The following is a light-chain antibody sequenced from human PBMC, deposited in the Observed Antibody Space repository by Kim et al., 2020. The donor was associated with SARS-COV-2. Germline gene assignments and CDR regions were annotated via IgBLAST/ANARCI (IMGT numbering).Light chain of an antibody. V-gene: IGKV1-5*03. Sequence: DIQMTQSPSTLSASLGDRVTITCRASQSISTWLAWYQQKPGRAPKLLIYKASSLESGVPSRFSGGGSGTEFTLTISSLQPDDFATYYCQQYNSYSITFGGGTKLEIK. CDR1: QSISTW. CDR3: QQYNSYSIT. J-gene: IGKJ4*01. CDR2: KAS.